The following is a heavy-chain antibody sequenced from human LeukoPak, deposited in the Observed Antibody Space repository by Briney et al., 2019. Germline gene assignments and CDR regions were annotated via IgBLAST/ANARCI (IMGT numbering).Heavy chain of an antibody. CDR2: INGDGSTT. D-gene: IGHD3-22*01. V-gene: IGHV3-74*01. CDR1: GFAFNKYW. Sequence: GGSLRLSCAASGFAFNKYWMHWVRQTPGEGRVWVSRINGDGSTTSYADSVKGGFTISRDNAKNTLYLQMSSMRAEDTAVYYCETGNYYDSRGYYTFGHWGQGTLVTVSS. J-gene: IGHJ4*02. CDR3: ETGNYYDSRGYYTFGH.